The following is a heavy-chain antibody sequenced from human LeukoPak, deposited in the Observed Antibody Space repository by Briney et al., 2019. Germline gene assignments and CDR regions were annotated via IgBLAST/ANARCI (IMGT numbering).Heavy chain of an antibody. CDR3: VSWAGGNSDVASFDF. CDR1: GSIFSDYY. CDR2: ISRRSGAT. Sequence: ASVKVSCKASGSIFSDYYMQWVRQVPGRGFEWMGWISRRSGATKIAQEFQGRVTLTRDISISTAYMELTNLASDDTAVYYCVSWAGGNSDVASFDFWGQGTLVLVSS. J-gene: IGHJ4*02. D-gene: IGHD2-21*01. V-gene: IGHV1-2*02.